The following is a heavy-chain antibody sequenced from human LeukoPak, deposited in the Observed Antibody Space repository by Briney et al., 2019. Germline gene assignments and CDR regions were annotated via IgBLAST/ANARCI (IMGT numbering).Heavy chain of an antibody. CDR1: GFTFSSYA. Sequence: GGSLRLSCAASGFTFSSYAMHWVRQAPGKGLEWVAVISYDGSNKYYADSVKGRFTISRDNSKNTLYLQMSSLRAEDTAVYYCARDRYSYGCFDYWGQGTLVTVSS. J-gene: IGHJ4*02. CDR3: ARDRYSYGCFDY. D-gene: IGHD5-18*01. CDR2: ISYDGSNK. V-gene: IGHV3-30-3*01.